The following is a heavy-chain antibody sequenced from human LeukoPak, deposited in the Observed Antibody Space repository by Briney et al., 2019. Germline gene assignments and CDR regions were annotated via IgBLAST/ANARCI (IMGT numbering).Heavy chain of an antibody. V-gene: IGHV3-33*03. CDR2: IYYDGSKK. Sequence: GRSLRLSCVASGFTFRNYGMHWVRQAPGKGLEWLAIIYYDGSKKNYADSVKGRFSISRDNSKNTLYLQVNSLRVEDTAMYYCTSGRKSSGTFSYYFDYWGQGTLVTVSS. D-gene: IGHD3-10*01. CDR1: GFTFRNYG. J-gene: IGHJ4*02. CDR3: TSGRKSSGTFSYYFDY.